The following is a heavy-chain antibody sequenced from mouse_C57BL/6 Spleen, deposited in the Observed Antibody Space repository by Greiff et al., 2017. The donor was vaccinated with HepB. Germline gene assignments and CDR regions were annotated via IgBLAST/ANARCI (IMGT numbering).Heavy chain of an antibody. CDR1: GFTFSSYA. J-gene: IGHJ3*01. CDR2: ISDGGSYT. V-gene: IGHV5-4*01. D-gene: IGHD1-1*01. Sequence: EVMLVESGGGLVKPGGSLKLSCAASGFTFSSYAMSWVRQTPEKRLEWVATISDGGSYTYYPDNVKGRFTISRDNAKNNLYLQMSHLKSEDTAMYYCARDTGGYYYGSSYPFAYWGQGTLVTVSA. CDR3: ARDTGGYYYGSSYPFAY.